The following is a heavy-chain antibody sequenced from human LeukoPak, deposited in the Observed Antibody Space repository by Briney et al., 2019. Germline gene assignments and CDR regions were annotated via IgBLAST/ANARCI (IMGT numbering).Heavy chain of an antibody. J-gene: IGHJ4*02. CDR2: INQDGSVK. CDR1: GFTFRSYW. D-gene: IGHD5-12*01. V-gene: IGHV3-7*01. Sequence: GGSLRLSCAASGFTFRSYWMSWVRQAPGKGLEWVANINQDGSVKYYVDSVKGRFTISRDNAKNSLYVHMNSLRDEDTAVYYCARVGYSGWNLEYWGQGTLVTVSS. CDR3: ARVGYSGWNLEY.